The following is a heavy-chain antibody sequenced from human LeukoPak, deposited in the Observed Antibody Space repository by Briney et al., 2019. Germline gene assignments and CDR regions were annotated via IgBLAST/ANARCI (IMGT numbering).Heavy chain of an antibody. Sequence: GGSLRLSCAASGFTFSSYAMSWVRQAPGKGLEWVSAIGGSGGSTYYADSVKGRFTISRDNSKNTLYLQMNSLRAEDTAVYYCAKDLKITMVRGFDYWGQGTLVTVSS. CDR2: IGGSGGST. J-gene: IGHJ4*02. D-gene: IGHD3-10*01. CDR3: AKDLKITMVRGFDY. CDR1: GFTFSSYA. V-gene: IGHV3-23*01.